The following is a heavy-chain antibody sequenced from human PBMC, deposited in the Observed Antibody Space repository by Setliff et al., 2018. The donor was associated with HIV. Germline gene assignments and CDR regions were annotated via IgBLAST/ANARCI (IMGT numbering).Heavy chain of an antibody. D-gene: IGHD1-20*01. Sequence: PGGSLRLSCAASGFTFSNAWMSWVRQAPGKGLEWVGRIKSKTDGGTTDYAAPVKGRFTISRDDSKNTLYLQMNSLKTEDTAVYYCTTDLYNWNDDGNIYYYYYGMGVWGQGTTVTVSS. CDR3: TTDLYNWNDDGNIYYYYYGMGV. J-gene: IGHJ6*02. CDR2: IKSKTDGGTT. V-gene: IGHV3-15*01. CDR1: GFTFSNAW.